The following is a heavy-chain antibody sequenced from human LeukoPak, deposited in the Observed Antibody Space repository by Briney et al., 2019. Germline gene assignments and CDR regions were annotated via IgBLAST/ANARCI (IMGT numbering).Heavy chain of an antibody. CDR3: ARDDVLGDFWSGYFDY. V-gene: IGHV3-30*03. CDR1: GFSFSRYG. D-gene: IGHD3-3*01. J-gene: IGHJ4*02. CDR2: ISYDGNNK. Sequence: GGSLRLSCAASGFSFSRYGMHWVRQAPGKGLEWVTVISYDGNNKYYGDSVKGRFTISRDNSKNTLYLQMNSLRAEDTAVYYCARDDVLGDFWSGYFDYWGQGTLVTVSS.